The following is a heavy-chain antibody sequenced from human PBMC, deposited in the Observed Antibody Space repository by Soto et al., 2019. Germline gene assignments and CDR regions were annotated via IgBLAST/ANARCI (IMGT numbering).Heavy chain of an antibody. CDR2: MYPGDSDT. Sequence: GESLKISCRGSGYDFNTNWFGWVRQLPGRGLEWVGIMYPGDSDTRYIPSLQGHVTLSVDVTVSTAFLQWRSLETSDTGMYFCARLPRDCNKTSCYYADHWGQGTQVTVSS. V-gene: IGHV5-51*01. CDR3: ARLPRDCNKTSCYYADH. CDR1: GYDFNTNW. D-gene: IGHD3-3*01. J-gene: IGHJ4*02.